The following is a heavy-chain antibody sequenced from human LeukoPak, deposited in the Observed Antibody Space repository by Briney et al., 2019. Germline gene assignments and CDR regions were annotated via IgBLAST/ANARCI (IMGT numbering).Heavy chain of an antibody. V-gene: IGHV1-18*01. Sequence: ASVKVSCKASGYTFTNYGISWVRQAPGQGLEWMGWISANNGNRNYALKLQDRVSMTTDTSTSTAYMELRSLRSDDTAVYYCARQGYGDYLVSYYWGQGTLVTVSS. J-gene: IGHJ4*02. CDR1: GYTFTNYG. D-gene: IGHD4-17*01. CDR3: ARQGYGDYLVSYY. CDR2: ISANNGNR.